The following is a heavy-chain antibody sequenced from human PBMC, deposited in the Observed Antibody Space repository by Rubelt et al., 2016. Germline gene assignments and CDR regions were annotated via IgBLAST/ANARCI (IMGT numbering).Heavy chain of an antibody. V-gene: IGHV1-18*01. Sequence: QVQLVQSGAEVKKPGASVKVSCKASGYTFTSYGISWVRQAHGQVLEWMGWISAYNGNTNYAQKLQGRVTMTTYTSSSTASMGLGGLRVDDTSVYYWARDLDDIVVVVAATDDYYGMDVSGQGTTVTVSS. CDR1: GYTFTSYG. CDR2: ISAYNGNT. D-gene: IGHD2-15*01. CDR3: ARDLDDIVVVVAATDDYYGMDV. J-gene: IGHJ6*02.